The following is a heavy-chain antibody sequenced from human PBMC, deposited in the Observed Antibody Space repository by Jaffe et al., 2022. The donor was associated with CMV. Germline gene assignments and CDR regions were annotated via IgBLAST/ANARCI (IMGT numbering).Heavy chain of an antibody. V-gene: IGHV3-15*01. D-gene: IGHD3-9*01. CDR3: TTGSSDDWAAFDI. CDR1: GFTFSNAW. Sequence: EVQLVESGGGLVKPGGSLRLSCAASGFTFSNAWMSWVRQAPGKGLEWVGRIKSKTDGGTTDYAAPVKGRFTISRDDSKNTLYLQMNSLKTEDTAVYYCTTGSSDDWAAFDIWGQGTMVTVSS. J-gene: IGHJ3*02. CDR2: IKSKTDGGTT.